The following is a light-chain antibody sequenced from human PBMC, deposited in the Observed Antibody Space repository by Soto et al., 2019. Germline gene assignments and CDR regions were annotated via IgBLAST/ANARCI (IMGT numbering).Light chain of an antibody. CDR2: TNN. CDR1: ISNILSSN. J-gene: IGLJ1*01. V-gene: IGLV1-44*01. Sequence: QSVLTQPPSASRTPGHRLTISFSGSISNILSSNLNWYQQLPGTAPKLLIYTNNQLPSGVPDRFSGSKSGTSAYLAISGLQSEDEADYYCYSYAGENLYVFGTGTKVTVL. CDR3: YSYAGENLYV.